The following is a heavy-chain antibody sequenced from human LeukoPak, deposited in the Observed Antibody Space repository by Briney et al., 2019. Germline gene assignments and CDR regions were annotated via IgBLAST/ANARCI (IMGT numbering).Heavy chain of an antibody. V-gene: IGHV4-30-2*01. CDR1: GGSISSGGYS. CDR2: IYHSGST. Sequence: PSQTLSLTCAVSGGSISSGGYSWSWIRQPPGKGLEWIGYIYHSGSTYYNPSLKSRVTISVDRSKNQFSLKLSSVTAADTAEYYCARAPGYSSYYYGMDVWGQGTTVTVSS. CDR3: ARAPGYSSYYYGMDV. J-gene: IGHJ6*02. D-gene: IGHD6-13*01.